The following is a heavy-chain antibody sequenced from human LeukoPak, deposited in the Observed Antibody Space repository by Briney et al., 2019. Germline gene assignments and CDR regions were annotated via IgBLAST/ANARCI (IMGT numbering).Heavy chain of an antibody. CDR2: IKEGGSEK. V-gene: IGHV3-7*01. J-gene: IGHJ4*02. D-gene: IGHD1-26*01. CDR3: ARGGSSRFGY. CDR1: GFTFSSYA. Sequence: GGSLRLSCAASGFTFSSYAMSWVRQAPGKGLEWVANIKEGGSEKYYVESVKGRFTISRDNAKNSLFLQMNSLRGEDTAMYYCARGGSSRFGYWGQGTLVTVSS.